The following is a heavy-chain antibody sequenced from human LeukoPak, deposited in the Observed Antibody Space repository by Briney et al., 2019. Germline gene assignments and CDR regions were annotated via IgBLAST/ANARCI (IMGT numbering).Heavy chain of an antibody. D-gene: IGHD5-12*01. CDR1: GFRFDYYA. CDR3: ARDGNSGYDYPIFDY. Sequence: AGGSLRLSCAASGFRFDYYAMHWVRQAPGKGLQWVAVISYDGRSQYFADSVKGRFTISRDNSKNTLYLQMNSLRAEDTAVYYCARDGNSGYDYPIFDYWGQGTLVTVSS. CDR2: ISYDGRSQ. J-gene: IGHJ4*02. V-gene: IGHV3-30*03.